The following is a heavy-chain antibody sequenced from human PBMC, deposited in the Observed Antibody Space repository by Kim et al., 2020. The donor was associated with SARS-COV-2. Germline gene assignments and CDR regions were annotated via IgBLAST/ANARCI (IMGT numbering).Heavy chain of an antibody. V-gene: IGHV3-30*18. D-gene: IGHD6-19*01. J-gene: IGHJ4*02. CDR1: GFSFSTYG. CDR2: VSYDDNTK. CDR3: AKDLRAQRGISGWSLDY. Sequence: GGSLRLSCVASGFSFSTYGMHWVRQAPGKGLEWVAVVSYDDNTKYYADSVKGRFAISRDKSKNTLYLQMNSLRVEDEAVYYCAKDLRAQRGISGWSLDYWGQGTRVSVSS.